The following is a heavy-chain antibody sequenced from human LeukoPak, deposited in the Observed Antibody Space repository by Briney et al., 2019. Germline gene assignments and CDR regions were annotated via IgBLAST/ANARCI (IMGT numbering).Heavy chain of an antibody. Sequence: GASVKVSCKCSGYTFTGYYMHWARQAPGQGLEWMGWINPNSDGTNYAQKFQGRVTMTRDTSISTANMELSRPKYDETAVYWCARVMAYYYDSNGYPTYNWFDPWGQGTLVTVSS. CDR3: ARVMAYYYDSNGYPTYNWFDP. V-gene: IGHV1-2*02. J-gene: IGHJ5*02. D-gene: IGHD3-22*01. CDR1: GYTFTGYY. CDR2: INPNSDGT.